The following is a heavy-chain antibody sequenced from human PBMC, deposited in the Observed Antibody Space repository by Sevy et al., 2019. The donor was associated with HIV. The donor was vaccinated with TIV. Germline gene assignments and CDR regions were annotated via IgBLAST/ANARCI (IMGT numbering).Heavy chain of an antibody. D-gene: IGHD3-9*01. CDR2: ISYDGINK. V-gene: IGHV3-30*18. CDR1: GLSVTNNG. CDR3: AKDFTGFYGMDV. Sequence: GGSLRLSCEVSGLSVTNNGMHWVRQPPGKGLEWVAVISYDGINKYYGDSVKGRFIISRDRSKNTLYLQMNILRIEDTAVYYCAKDFTGFYGMDVWGQGTTVTVSS. J-gene: IGHJ6*02.